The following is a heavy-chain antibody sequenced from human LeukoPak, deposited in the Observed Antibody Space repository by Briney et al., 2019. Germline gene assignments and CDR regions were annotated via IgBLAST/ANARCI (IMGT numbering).Heavy chain of an antibody. CDR2: ISSSGSTI. CDR3: ARDPPRIAAAGTKAFDM. D-gene: IGHD6-13*01. CDR1: GFTFSSYE. V-gene: IGHV3-48*03. J-gene: IGHJ3*02. Sequence: PGGALRLSCAASGFTFSSYEMNWVRQAPGKGLEWVSYISSSGSTIYYADAVKGRITISRDNAKNSLYLQMNSLRAEDTAVYYCARDPPRIAAAGTKAFDMGGQGTMVTVSS.